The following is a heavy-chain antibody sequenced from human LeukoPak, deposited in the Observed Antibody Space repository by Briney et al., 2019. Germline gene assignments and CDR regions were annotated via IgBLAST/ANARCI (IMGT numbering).Heavy chain of an antibody. CDR1: GGSISSGGYY. CDR2: INHSGST. V-gene: IGHV4-34*01. J-gene: IGHJ1*01. D-gene: IGHD1-26*01. Sequence: SETLSLTCAVSGGSISSGGYYWSWIRQPPGKGLEWIGEINHSGSTNYNPSLKSRVTISVDTSKNQFSLKLSSVTAADTAVYYCARHRSGSYYRYFQHWGQGTLVTVSS. CDR3: ARHRSGSYYRYFQH.